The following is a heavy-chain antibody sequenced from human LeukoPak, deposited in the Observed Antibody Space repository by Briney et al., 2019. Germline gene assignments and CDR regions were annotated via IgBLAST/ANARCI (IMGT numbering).Heavy chain of an antibody. Sequence: GGSLRLSCAASGFTFSSYAMSWVRQAPGKGLEWVSAISGSGGSTYYADSVKGRFTISRDNSKNTLYLQMDSLRAEDTAVYYCAKGYYGSGSFDYWGQGTLVTVSS. CDR1: GFTFSSYA. V-gene: IGHV3-23*01. D-gene: IGHD3-10*01. CDR3: AKGYYGSGSFDY. CDR2: ISGSGGST. J-gene: IGHJ4*02.